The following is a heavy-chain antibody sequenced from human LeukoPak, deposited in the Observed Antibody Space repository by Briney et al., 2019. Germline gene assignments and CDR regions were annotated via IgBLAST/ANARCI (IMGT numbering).Heavy chain of an antibody. CDR3: AGYQRTGLSATGLDY. D-gene: IGHD4-17*01. V-gene: IGHV4-59*01. J-gene: IGHJ4*02. CDR1: GGSINYDY. Sequence: SQTLSLTCTVSGGSINYDYWSWIRQPPGKGLEWIGYVFYSGSTNYSPSLRGRVTMSVDTSKNQFSLRLSSLTASDTAVYYCAGYQRTGLSATGLDYWGQGIPVTVSS. CDR2: VFYSGST.